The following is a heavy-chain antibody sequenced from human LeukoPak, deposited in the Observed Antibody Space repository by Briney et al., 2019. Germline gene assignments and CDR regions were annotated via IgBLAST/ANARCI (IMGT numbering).Heavy chain of an antibody. CDR1: GYSISSGYY. Sequence: KPSETLSLTCAVSGYSISSGYYWDWIRQPPGKGPEWIGNIYHSASTYYNPSLKSRVTISVDTSKNQFSLKLSSVTAADTAVYYCAGYGDWYYFDYWGQGTLVTVSS. V-gene: IGHV4-38-2*01. CDR2: IYHSAST. J-gene: IGHJ4*02. CDR3: AGYGDWYYFDY. D-gene: IGHD4-17*01.